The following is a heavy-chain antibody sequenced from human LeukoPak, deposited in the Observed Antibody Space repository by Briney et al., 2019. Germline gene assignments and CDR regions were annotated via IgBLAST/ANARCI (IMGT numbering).Heavy chain of an antibody. V-gene: IGHV6-1*01. D-gene: IGHD3-16*02. J-gene: IGHJ4*02. CDR1: GDSVSSNSAA. CDR2: TYYRSKWYN. CDR3: ARGPYPPYDYVWGSYRLTNFDY. Sequence: SQTLSLTCAISGDSVSSNSAAWNWIRQSPSRGLEWLGRTYYRSKWYNDYAVSVKSRITINPDTSKNQFSLQLNSVTPEDTAVYYCARGPYPPYDYVWGSYRLTNFDYWGQGTLVTVSS.